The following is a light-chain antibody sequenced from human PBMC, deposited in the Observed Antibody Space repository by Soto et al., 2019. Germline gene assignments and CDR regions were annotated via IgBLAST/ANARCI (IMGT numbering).Light chain of an antibody. J-gene: IGKJ4*01. CDR3: QQRSNWT. CDR1: QSVSSY. CDR2: DAS. Sequence: EIVLTQSPATLSLSPGERATLSCRASQSVSSYLAWYQQKPGQAPRLLIYDASNRAPGIPARFSGSGSGTDFTLTTSSLETEDFAVYYWQQRSNWTFGGGTKVEIK. V-gene: IGKV3-11*01.